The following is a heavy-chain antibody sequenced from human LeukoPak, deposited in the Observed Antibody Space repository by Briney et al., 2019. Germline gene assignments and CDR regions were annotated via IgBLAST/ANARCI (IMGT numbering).Heavy chain of an antibody. CDR2: ISGSGGST. D-gene: IGHD3-9*01. Sequence: GGSLRLSCAASGFTFSSYAMSWVRQAPEKGLEWVSAISGSGGSTYYADSVKGRFTISRDNSKNTLYLQMNSLRAEDTAVYYCAKDYDILTGYYWGSDYWGQGTLVTVSS. CDR1: GFTFSSYA. V-gene: IGHV3-23*01. J-gene: IGHJ4*02. CDR3: AKDYDILTGYYWGSDY.